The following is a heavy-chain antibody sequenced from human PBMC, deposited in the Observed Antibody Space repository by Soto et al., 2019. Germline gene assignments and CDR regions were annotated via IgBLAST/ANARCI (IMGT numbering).Heavy chain of an antibody. Sequence: GGSLRLSCVGSGFTFSTYSINWVRQAPGKGLEWVSSISSRSDIYYADSVKGRFTISRDNAKNSVSLQMNSLRAEDTAVYYCAREYTAWPLAYGLDVWGQATTVTVSS. CDR1: GFTFSTYS. J-gene: IGHJ6*02. CDR2: ISSRSDI. CDR3: AREYTAWPLAYGLDV. D-gene: IGHD2-2*02. V-gene: IGHV3-21*01.